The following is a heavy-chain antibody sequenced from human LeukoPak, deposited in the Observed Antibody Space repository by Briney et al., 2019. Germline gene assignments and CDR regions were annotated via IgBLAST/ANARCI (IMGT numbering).Heavy chain of an antibody. Sequence: SETLSLTCAVYGGSFSGYYWSWIRQPPGKGLEWIGEINHSGSTNYNPSLKRRVTISVDTSKNQFSLKLRSVTAADTAVYYCAREDAEQMDNSFDIWGQGTMVTVSS. V-gene: IGHV4-34*01. D-gene: IGHD5-24*01. CDR2: INHSGST. CDR3: AREDAEQMDNSFDI. J-gene: IGHJ3*02. CDR1: GGSFSGYY.